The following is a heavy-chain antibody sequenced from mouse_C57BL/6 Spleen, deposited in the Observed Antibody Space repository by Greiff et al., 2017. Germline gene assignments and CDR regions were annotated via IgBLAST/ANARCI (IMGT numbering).Heavy chain of an antibody. CDR1: GFTFSDYY. V-gene: IGHV5-16*01. J-gene: IGHJ3*01. CDR3: AREEGYYGSWFAY. D-gene: IGHD1-1*01. Sequence: EVKLVESEGGLVQPGSSMKLSCTASGFTFSDYYMAWVRQVPEKGLEWVANINYDGSSTYYLDSLKSRFIISRDNAKNILYLQMSSLKSEDTATYYCAREEGYYGSWFAYWGQGTLVTVSA. CDR2: INYDGSST.